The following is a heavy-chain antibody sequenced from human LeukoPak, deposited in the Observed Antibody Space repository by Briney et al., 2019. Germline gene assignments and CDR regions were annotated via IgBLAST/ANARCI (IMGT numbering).Heavy chain of an antibody. J-gene: IGHJ3*02. CDR2: INPSGGST. CDR1: GYTFTSYY. CDR3: ARERDTRRRSRDAFDI. D-gene: IGHD4-17*01. V-gene: IGHV1-46*01. Sequence: ASVKVSCKASGYTFTSYYMHWVRQAPGQGLEWMGIINPSGGSTSYAQKFQGRVTMTRDTSTSTVYMELSSLRSEDTAVYYCARERDTRRRSRDAFDIWGQGTMVTVSS.